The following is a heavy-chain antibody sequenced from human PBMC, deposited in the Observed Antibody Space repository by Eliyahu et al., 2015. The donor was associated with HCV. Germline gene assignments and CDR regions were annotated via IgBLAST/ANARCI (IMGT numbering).Heavy chain of an antibody. D-gene: IGHD5-24*01. Sequence: EVQLVQSGAEVKKPGESLKISCKGSGYDFTGYWIGWVRQMPGKGLDWVAIIYRDDSDTRYNPSSQGQVTISADKSLSTAYLQWSSLKASDTAMYYWVRLRDGYFDYWGQGTLVTVSS. CDR1: GYDFTGYW. V-gene: IGHV5-51*01. J-gene: IGHJ4*03. CDR2: IYRDDSDT. CDR3: VRLRDGYFDY.